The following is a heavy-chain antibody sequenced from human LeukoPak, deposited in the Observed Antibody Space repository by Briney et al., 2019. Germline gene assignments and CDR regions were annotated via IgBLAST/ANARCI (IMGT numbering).Heavy chain of an antibody. Sequence: GGSLRLSCAASGFTISSYWMSWVRQAPGKGLEWVANINQDGSEKNYVDSVKGRFTISRDNAENSLDLQMNSLRAEDTAVYYCARDAYCSGGSCYVYWGQGALVTVSS. J-gene: IGHJ4*02. CDR1: GFTISSYW. CDR3: ARDAYCSGGSCYVY. D-gene: IGHD2-15*01. V-gene: IGHV3-7*01. CDR2: INQDGSEK.